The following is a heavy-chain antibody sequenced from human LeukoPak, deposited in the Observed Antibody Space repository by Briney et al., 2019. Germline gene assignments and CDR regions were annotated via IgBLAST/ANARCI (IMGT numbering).Heavy chain of an antibody. J-gene: IGHJ4*02. CDR3: AKSYNDILTGLFDY. V-gene: IGHV3-9*01. Sequence: QPGGSLRLSCAASGLTFDDYAMHWVRQAPGKGLEWVSDISWNSGSIGYADSVKGQFTISRDNAKNSLYLQMNSLRAEDTALYYCAKSYNDILTGLFDYWGQGTLVTVSS. CDR2: ISWNSGSI. CDR1: GLTFDDYA. D-gene: IGHD3-9*01.